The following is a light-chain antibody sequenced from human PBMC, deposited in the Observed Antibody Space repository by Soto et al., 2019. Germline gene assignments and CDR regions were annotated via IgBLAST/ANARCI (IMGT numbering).Light chain of an antibody. V-gene: IGLV2-14*01. CDR1: ISDVGGYNY. CDR2: EVS. CDR3: SSYTSSTILVV. Sequence: QSALTQPASVSGSPGKSITISCTGTISDVGGYNYVSWYQQHPGKAPKLMIYEVSNRPSGVSNRFSASKSGNTASLTISGLQAEDEADYYCSSYTSSTILVVFGGGTKVTVL. J-gene: IGLJ2*01.